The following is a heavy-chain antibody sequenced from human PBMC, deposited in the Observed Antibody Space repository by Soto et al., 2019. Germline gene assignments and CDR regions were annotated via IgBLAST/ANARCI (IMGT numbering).Heavy chain of an antibody. CDR2: IIPIFGTA. CDR3: ARDRTLYYYGSGSYWTHDY. Sequence: SVKVSCKASGGTFSSYAISWVRQAPGQGLEWMGGIIPIFGTANYAQKFQGRVTITADESTSTAYMELSSLRSEDTAVYYCARDRTLYYYGSGSYWTHDYWGQGTLVTVSS. D-gene: IGHD3-10*01. J-gene: IGHJ4*02. CDR1: GGTFSSYA. V-gene: IGHV1-69*13.